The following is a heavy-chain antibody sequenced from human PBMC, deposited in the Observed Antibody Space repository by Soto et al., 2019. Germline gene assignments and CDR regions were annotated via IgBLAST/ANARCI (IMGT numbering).Heavy chain of an antibody. V-gene: IGHV4-39*02. Sequence: PSEFLSLTYRVSGNFITNLTYIWAWMRPPPGKGLGWIGSIYYSGTTYYNPSLKSRVTISVDTSKNQFSLKLSSVTAADTAVYYCARDSYDYVWGSYRFGAFDIWGQGTMVT. CDR2: IYYSGTT. D-gene: IGHD3-16*02. CDR1: GNFITNLTYI. CDR3: ARDSYDYVWGSYRFGAFDI. J-gene: IGHJ3*02.